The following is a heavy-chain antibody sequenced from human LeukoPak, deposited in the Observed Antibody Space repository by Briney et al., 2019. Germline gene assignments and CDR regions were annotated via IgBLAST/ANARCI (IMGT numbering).Heavy chain of an antibody. CDR2: INPNSGGT. Sequence: GASVKVSRKASGYTFTGYYMHWVRQAPGQGLEWMGWINPNSGGTNYAQKLQGRVTMTTDTSTSTAYMELRSLRSDDTAVYYCARGGPLTYYYDSSGYYSDYWGQGTLVTVSS. D-gene: IGHD3-22*01. CDR1: GYTFTGYY. CDR3: ARGGPLTYYYDSSGYYSDY. J-gene: IGHJ4*02. V-gene: IGHV1-2*02.